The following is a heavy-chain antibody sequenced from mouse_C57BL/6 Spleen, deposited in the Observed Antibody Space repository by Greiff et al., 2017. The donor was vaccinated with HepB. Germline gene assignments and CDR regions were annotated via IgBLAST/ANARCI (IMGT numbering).Heavy chain of an antibody. V-gene: IGHV1-61*01. CDR2: IYPSDSET. CDR1: GYTFTSYW. D-gene: IGHD3-2*02. J-gene: IGHJ3*01. CDR3: ARTAQANSWFAY. Sequence: QVQLQQPGAELVRPGSSVKLSCKASGYTFTSYWMDWVKQRPGQGLEWIGNIYPSDSETHYNQKFKDKATLTVDKSSSTAYMQLSSLTSEDSAVYYWARTAQANSWFAYWGQGTLVTVSA.